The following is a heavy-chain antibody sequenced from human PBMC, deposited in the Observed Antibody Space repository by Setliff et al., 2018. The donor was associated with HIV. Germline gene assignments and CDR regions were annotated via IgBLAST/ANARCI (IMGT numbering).Heavy chain of an antibody. CDR3: TRGGYSGAFLDAFDI. D-gene: IGHD1-26*01. J-gene: IGHJ3*02. Sequence: ASVKVSCKASGYSFTSYGLSWVRQAPGQGLGWMGSITTYNGGTNYAQKFQGRVTMTTDTPTSTAYMELRSLRSDDTAVYYCTRGGYSGAFLDAFDIWGQGTMVTVSS. V-gene: IGHV1-18*01. CDR2: ITTYNGGT. CDR1: GYSFTSYG.